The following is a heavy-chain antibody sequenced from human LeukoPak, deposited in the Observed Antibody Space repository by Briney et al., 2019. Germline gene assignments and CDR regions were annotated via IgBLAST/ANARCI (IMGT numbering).Heavy chain of an antibody. CDR2: ISSSSSTI. V-gene: IGHV3-48*01. J-gene: IGHJ4*02. CDR1: GFTFSSYS. CDR3: ARDQHDYGDLKPFDY. Sequence: RGSLRLSCAASGFTFSSYSMNWVRQAPGKGLEWVSYISSSSSTIYYADSVKGRFTISRDNAKNSLYLQMNSLRAEDTAVYYCARDQHDYGDLKPFDYWGQGTLVTVSS. D-gene: IGHD4-17*01.